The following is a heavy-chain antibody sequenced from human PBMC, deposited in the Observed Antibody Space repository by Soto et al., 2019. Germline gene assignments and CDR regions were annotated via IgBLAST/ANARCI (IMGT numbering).Heavy chain of an antibody. CDR3: ARPPNYYDSSGYYGY. D-gene: IGHD3-22*01. J-gene: IGHJ4*02. V-gene: IGHV3-21*01. Sequence: GGSLRLSCAASGFTFSSYSMNWVRQAPGKGLEWVSSISSSSSYIYYADSVKGRFTISRDNAKNSLYLQMNSLRAEDTAVYYWARPPNYYDSSGYYGYWGRGTLVTVSS. CDR1: GFTFSSYS. CDR2: ISSSSSYI.